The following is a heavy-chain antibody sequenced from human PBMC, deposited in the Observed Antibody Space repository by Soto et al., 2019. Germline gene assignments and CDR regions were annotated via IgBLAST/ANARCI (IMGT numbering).Heavy chain of an antibody. J-gene: IGHJ4*02. CDR2: IYYSGST. Sequence: PSETLSLTCTVSGGSISSSSYYWGWVRQPPGKGLEWIGSIYYSGSTLYNPSLKRRVTMSVDTSKTHFSLELSSVTAADTAVYYCARQTLSYCSCCSCYSSNFDCWGQGTPVTVSS. CDR1: GGSISSSSYY. CDR3: ARQTLSYCSCCSCYSSNFDC. V-gene: IGHV4-39*01. D-gene: IGHD2-15*01.